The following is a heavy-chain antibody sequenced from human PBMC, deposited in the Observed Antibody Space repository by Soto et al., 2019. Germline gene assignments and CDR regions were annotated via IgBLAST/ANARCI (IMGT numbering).Heavy chain of an antibody. CDR3: AKGGRQWLVTSDFNY. V-gene: IGHV3-30*18. CDR2: VSHDGRNT. CDR1: GFTFSDYA. J-gene: IGHJ4*02. D-gene: IGHD6-19*01. Sequence: VPLVESGGGVVQPGRSLRLSCAASGFTFSDYAMHWVRQAPGKGLEWVAVVSHDGRNTHYADSVKGRFTISRDSCKNTVSLEMTSLRAEDTAVYYCAKGGRQWLVTSDFNYWGQGALVTVSS.